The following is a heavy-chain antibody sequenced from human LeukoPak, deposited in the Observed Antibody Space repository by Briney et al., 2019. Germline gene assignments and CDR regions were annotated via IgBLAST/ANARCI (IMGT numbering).Heavy chain of an antibody. CDR3: AKASIAVAGFDAYYFDY. V-gene: IGHV3-23*01. D-gene: IGHD6-19*01. Sequence: PGGSLRLSCAASGFTFSSYAMSWVRQAPGKGLEWVSAISGSGGSTYYADSVKGRFTISRDNSKNTLYLQMNSLRAEDTAVYYCAKASIAVAGFDAYYFDYWGQGTLVTVSS. J-gene: IGHJ4*02. CDR1: GFTFSSYA. CDR2: ISGSGGST.